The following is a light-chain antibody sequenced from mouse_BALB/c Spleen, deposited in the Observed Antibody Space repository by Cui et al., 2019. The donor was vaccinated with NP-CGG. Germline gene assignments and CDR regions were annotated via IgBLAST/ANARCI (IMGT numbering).Light chain of an antibody. CDR1: PGAVTTSNY. Sequence: QAVVPQDSDPTTSPGEAVTLTCRSSPGAVTTSNYANWVQEKPDHLFTGLIGGTNNRAPGVPARFSGSLIGDKAALTITGTQTEDEAIYFCALWYTNHWVFGGGTKLTVL. CDR2: GTN. CDR3: ALWYTNHWV. J-gene: IGLJ1*01. V-gene: IGLV1*01.